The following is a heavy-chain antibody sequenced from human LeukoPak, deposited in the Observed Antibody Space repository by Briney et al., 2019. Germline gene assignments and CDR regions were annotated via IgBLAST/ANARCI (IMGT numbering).Heavy chain of an antibody. CDR2: INHSGST. V-gene: IGHV4-34*01. D-gene: IGHD1-26*01. J-gene: IGHJ4*02. Sequence: PSETLSLTCAVYGGSLSGYYWSWIRQPPGKGLEWIGEINHSGSTNYNPSLKSRVTISVDTSKNQFSLKLSSETSADTAVYYCARVAVGASAFDYWGQGTLATVSS. CDR1: GGSLSGYY. CDR3: ARVAVGASAFDY.